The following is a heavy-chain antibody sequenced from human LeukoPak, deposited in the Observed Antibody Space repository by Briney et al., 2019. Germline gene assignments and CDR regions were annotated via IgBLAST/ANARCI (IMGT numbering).Heavy chain of an antibody. D-gene: IGHD3-22*01. V-gene: IGHV3-23*01. CDR2: ISGSGGST. J-gene: IGHJ4*02. CDR3: AKVMDYYDSSGYYPY. Sequence: GVSLSLSCAASGFTFSSYAMSWVRQAPGKGPEWVSAISGSGGSTYYADSVRGRFTISRDNSKNTLYLQMNSLRAEDTAVYYCAKVMDYYDSSGYYPYWGQGTLVTVSS. CDR1: GFTFSSYA.